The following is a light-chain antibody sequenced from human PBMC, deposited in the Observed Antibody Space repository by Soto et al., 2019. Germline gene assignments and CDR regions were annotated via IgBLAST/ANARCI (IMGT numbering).Light chain of an antibody. CDR2: GAS. J-gene: IGKJ1*01. CDR1: QSVDIN. V-gene: IGKV3-15*01. Sequence: EIVLTQSPATLSVSPGERVTLSCRASQSVDINLAWYQQKPGQAPRLLIYGASTRATGIPARFSGSGSGTEFTLTISSLQSEDFAVYYCQQYTNWPPWTFGQGTKVEIK. CDR3: QQYTNWPPWT.